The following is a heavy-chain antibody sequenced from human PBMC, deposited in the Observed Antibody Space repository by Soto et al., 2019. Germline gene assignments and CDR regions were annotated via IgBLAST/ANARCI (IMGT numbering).Heavy chain of an antibody. J-gene: IGHJ2*01. CDR2: ISSSSTTI. CDR3: ARFYGHYGGYCDL. V-gene: IGHV3-48*01. Sequence: EVQLVESGGGLVQPGGSLRLSCAASGFTFSSYSMNWVRQAPGKGLEWVSYISSSSTTIYYAASVKGRFTISRDNAKNSLYLQMNSLRAEDTAVYYCARFYGHYGGYCDLWGRGTLVTVSS. CDR1: GFTFSSYS. D-gene: IGHD4-17*01.